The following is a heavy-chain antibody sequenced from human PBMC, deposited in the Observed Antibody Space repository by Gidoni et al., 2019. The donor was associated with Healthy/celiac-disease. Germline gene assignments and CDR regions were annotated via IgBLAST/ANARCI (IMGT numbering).Heavy chain of an antibody. Sequence: QVQLQESGPGLVKPSQTLSLTCTVSGGSISSGGYYWSWIRQHPGKGLEWIGYIYHRGSTYYNPSLKSLVTISVDTSKNQFSLKLSSVTAADTAVYYCARMRARVENPLDYGDYGERIEDAFDIWGQGTMVTVSS. D-gene: IGHD4-17*01. CDR1: GGSISSGGYY. J-gene: IGHJ3*02. CDR2: IYHRGST. CDR3: ARMRARVENPLDYGDYGERIEDAFDI. V-gene: IGHV4-31*01.